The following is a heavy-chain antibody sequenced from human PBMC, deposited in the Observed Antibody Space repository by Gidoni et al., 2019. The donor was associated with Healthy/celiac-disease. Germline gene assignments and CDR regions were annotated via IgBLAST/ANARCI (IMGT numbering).Heavy chain of an antibody. D-gene: IGHD6-19*01. Sequence: QVQLVQSGAEVKKPGASVKVSCKDAGYTFTGYYMHWVRHAPGQGLEWMGWINPTSGGTNYAQPLPGRVTLPRDTSISTAYMELSRLRSDDTAVYYCARDPRGYSSGWYGFDYWGQGTLVTVSS. V-gene: IGHV1-2*02. CDR1: GYTFTGYY. J-gene: IGHJ4*02. CDR2: INPTSGGT. CDR3: ARDPRGYSSGWYGFDY.